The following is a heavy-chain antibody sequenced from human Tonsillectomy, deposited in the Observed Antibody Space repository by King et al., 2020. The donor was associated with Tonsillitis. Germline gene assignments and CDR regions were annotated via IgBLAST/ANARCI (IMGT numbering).Heavy chain of an antibody. J-gene: IGHJ6*02. D-gene: IGHD6-19*01. CDR3: ARGEPIAVAGTRYYYGMDV. V-gene: IGHV3-30-3*01. Sequence: QPQLVQSGGGVVQPGRSLRLSCAASGFTFSSYAMHWVRQAPGKGLEWVAVISYDGSNKYYADSVKGRFTISRDNSKNTLYLQMNSLRAEDTAVYYCARGEPIAVAGTRYYYGMDVWGQGTTVTVSS. CDR2: ISYDGSNK. CDR1: GFTFSSYA.